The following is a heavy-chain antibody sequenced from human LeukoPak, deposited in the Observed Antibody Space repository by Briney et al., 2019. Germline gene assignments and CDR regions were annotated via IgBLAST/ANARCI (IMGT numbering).Heavy chain of an antibody. Sequence: GGSLRLSCAASGFTFSSYGMHWVRQAPGKGLEWVAFIRYDGSNKYYADSVKGRFTISRDNSKNTLYLQMNSLRAGDTAVYYCAKDHRYCSSTSCYVDYWGQGTLVTVSS. D-gene: IGHD2-2*01. CDR1: GFTFSSYG. V-gene: IGHV3-30*02. CDR3: AKDHRYCSSTSCYVDY. J-gene: IGHJ4*02. CDR2: IRYDGSNK.